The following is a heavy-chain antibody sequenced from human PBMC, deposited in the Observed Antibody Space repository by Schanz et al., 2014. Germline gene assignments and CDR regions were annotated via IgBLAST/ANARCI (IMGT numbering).Heavy chain of an antibody. CDR2: MNPNSGNP. D-gene: IGHD3-22*01. V-gene: IGHV1-8*01. CDR3: AGAFDSSGYYFDY. CDR1: GYSFTSYD. Sequence: QVQLVQSGPAVKKPGASMKVSCLASGYSFTSYDINWVRQAPGQGLEWLGWMNPNSGNPGFAQKFRGRVTMTRNTSMSTAYIELHILTSEDTAVYYCAGAFDSSGYYFDYWGQGTLVTVSS. J-gene: IGHJ4*02.